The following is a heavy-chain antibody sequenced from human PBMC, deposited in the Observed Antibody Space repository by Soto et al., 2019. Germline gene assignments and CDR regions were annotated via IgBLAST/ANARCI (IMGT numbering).Heavy chain of an antibody. D-gene: IGHD2-2*01. CDR3: ARARRDCSSSSCYLYYFDY. CDR1: GFTFTTYG. Sequence: EVQLVESGGGLVQPGGFRRISCAASGFTFTTYGIHWVRQAPGKGLGFVSAITSNGGSTYYADSVKGRFTISRDNSKNTVYLQMGSLSVEDMGVYYCARARRDCSSSSCYLYYFDYWGQGTLVTVSS. J-gene: IGHJ4*02. CDR2: ITSNGGST. V-gene: IGHV3-64*07.